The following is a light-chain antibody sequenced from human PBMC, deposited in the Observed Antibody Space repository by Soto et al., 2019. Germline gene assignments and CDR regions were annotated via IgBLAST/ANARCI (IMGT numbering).Light chain of an antibody. V-gene: IGLV1-40*01. Sequence: QSVLTQSPSVSGAPGQRVTISCTGSSSNIGASFDVHWYQQLPGAAPKLLIYGNTNRPSGVPDRFSGSKSGTSASLAITGLQADDEADYYCQSYDNNLSGSSVFGTGTKLTVL. CDR2: GNT. CDR1: SSNIGASFD. J-gene: IGLJ1*01. CDR3: QSYDNNLSGSSV.